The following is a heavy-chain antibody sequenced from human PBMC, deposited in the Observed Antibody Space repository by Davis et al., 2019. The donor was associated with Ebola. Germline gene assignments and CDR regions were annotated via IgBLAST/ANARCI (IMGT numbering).Heavy chain of an antibody. Sequence: MPGGSLRLSCTVSGGSISSSSYYWGWIRQPPGKGLEWIGSIYYSGSTNYNPSLKSRVTISVDTSKNQFSLKLSSVTAADTAVYYCARAPASTYYYDSSGYYFDYWGQGTLVTVSS. CDR2: IYYSGST. CDR3: ARAPASTYYYDSSGYYFDY. CDR1: GGSISSSSYY. D-gene: IGHD3-22*01. V-gene: IGHV4-39*07. J-gene: IGHJ4*02.